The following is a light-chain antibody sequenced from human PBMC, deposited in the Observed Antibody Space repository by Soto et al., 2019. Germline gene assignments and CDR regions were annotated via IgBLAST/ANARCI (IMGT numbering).Light chain of an antibody. Sequence: EIVMTQSPATLSVSPGERATVSCRASQSVSSNLAGYQQKPGQAPRLLIYGASTRATGIPARFSGSGSGTEFTLTIGSLQSVDFAVYYCQQYNNWPRTFGHGTKLEIK. CDR3: QQYNNWPRT. CDR2: GAS. V-gene: IGKV3-15*01. J-gene: IGKJ2*01. CDR1: QSVSSN.